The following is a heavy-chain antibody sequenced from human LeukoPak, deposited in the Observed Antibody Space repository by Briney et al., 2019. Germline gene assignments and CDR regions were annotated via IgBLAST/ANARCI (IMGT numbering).Heavy chain of an antibody. J-gene: IGHJ6*03. CDR3: ARLRYNDFWSGHWKYYYYMDV. V-gene: IGHV3-21*01. CDR2: ISSSSSYI. D-gene: IGHD3-3*01. Sequence: GGSLRLSCAASGFTFSSYGMSWVRQAPGKGLEWVSHISSSSSYIYYADSVKGRFTISRDNAKNSLYLQMNSLRAEDTALYYCARLRYNDFWSGHWKYYYYMDVWGKGTTVTVSS. CDR1: GFTFSSYG.